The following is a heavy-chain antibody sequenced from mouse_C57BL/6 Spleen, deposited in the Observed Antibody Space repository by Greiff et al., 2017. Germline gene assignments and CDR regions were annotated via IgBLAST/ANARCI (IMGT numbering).Heavy chain of an antibody. CDR3: ARDGSNYFDV. CDR1: GYTFTSYW. Sequence: QVQLQQPGAELVMPGASVKLSCKASGYTFTSYWMHWVKQRPGQGLEWIGEIDPSDSYTNYNQKFQGKSTLTEDKSSSTAYMQLRSLTSEDSAVYYCARDGSNYFDVWGTGTTVTVSS. CDR2: IDPSDSYT. D-gene: IGHD2-5*01. V-gene: IGHV1-69*01. J-gene: IGHJ1*03.